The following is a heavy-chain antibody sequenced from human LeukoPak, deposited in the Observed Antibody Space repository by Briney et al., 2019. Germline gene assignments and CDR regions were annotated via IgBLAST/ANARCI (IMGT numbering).Heavy chain of an antibody. CDR3: ARAVPGYYYDSSGYKLDY. J-gene: IGHJ4*02. CDR2: ISAYNGNT. Sequence: ASVKVSCKASGYTFTSYGISWVRQAPGQGLEWMGWISAYNGNTNYAQKLQGRVTMTTDTSTSTAYVELRSLRSDDTAVYYCARAVPGYYYDSSGYKLDYWGQGTLVTVSS. V-gene: IGHV1-18*01. CDR1: GYTFTSYG. D-gene: IGHD3-22*01.